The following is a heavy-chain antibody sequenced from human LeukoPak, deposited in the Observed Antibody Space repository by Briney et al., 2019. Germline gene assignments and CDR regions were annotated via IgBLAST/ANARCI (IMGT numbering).Heavy chain of an antibody. D-gene: IGHD1-26*01. V-gene: IGHV1-2*02. CDR2: INTNSGGT. CDR3: AREITRIVGATEVWFDP. Sequence: ASVKVSCKASGYTFTGYYMHWVRQAPGQGLEWMGWINTNSGGTNYAQKFQGRVTMTRDTSISTAYMELSRLRSDDTAVYYCAREITRIVGATEVWFDPWGQGTLVTVSS. CDR1: GYTFTGYY. J-gene: IGHJ5*02.